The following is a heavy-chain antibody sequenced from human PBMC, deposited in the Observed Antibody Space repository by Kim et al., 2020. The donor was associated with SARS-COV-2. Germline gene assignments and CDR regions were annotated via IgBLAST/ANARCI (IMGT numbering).Heavy chain of an antibody. CDR3: ARGAFYYDSRGPYYFDY. D-gene: IGHD3-22*01. CDR2: IRSSSSYI. J-gene: IGHJ4*02. CDR1: GFTFSCYS. Sequence: GGSLRLSCAASGFTFSCYSMNWVRQAPGKGLEWVSAIRSSSSYIYYADSVKGRFTISRDNAKNSLYLQMNSLRAEDTAVYYCARGAFYYDSRGPYYFDYGGQGTLVTVSS. V-gene: IGHV3-21*01.